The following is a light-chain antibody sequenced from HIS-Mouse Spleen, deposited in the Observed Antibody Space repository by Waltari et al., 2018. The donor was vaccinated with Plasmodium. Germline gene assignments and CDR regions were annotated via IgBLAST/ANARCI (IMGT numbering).Light chain of an antibody. Sequence: DIQMTQSPSSLSASVGDRVTITCRASQSISSYLNWYQQKPGKAPQLLIYAASSLQSGVPSRFSSSGSGTDFTLTISSLQPEDFATYYCQQSYSTWPFGQGTKVELK. J-gene: IGKJ1*01. CDR1: QSISSY. CDR3: QQSYSTWP. V-gene: IGKV1-39*01. CDR2: AAS.